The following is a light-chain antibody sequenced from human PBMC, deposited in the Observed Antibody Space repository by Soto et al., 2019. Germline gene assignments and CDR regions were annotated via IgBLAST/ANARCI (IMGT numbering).Light chain of an antibody. Sequence: QSALTQPRSVSGSPGQSVTVSCTGTSSDVGGYNSVSWYQQHPGKAPKLMIFDVSKWPSGVPDRFSGSKSGNTASLTISGLQAEDEADYYCCSYTGSYTYVFGTGTQLTVL. CDR3: CSYTGSYTYV. CDR2: DVS. CDR1: SSDVGGYNS. V-gene: IGLV2-11*01. J-gene: IGLJ1*01.